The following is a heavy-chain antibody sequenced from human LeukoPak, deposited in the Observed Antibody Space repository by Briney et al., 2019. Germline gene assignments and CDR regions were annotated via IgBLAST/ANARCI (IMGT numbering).Heavy chain of an antibody. J-gene: IGHJ3*02. V-gene: IGHV3-23*01. D-gene: IGHD6-19*01. CDR3: AKPRGEEWLVGLYDAFDI. CDR1: GFTFSSYA. CDR2: ISGSDGST. Sequence: GGSLRLSCAASGFTFSSYAMSWVRRAPGKGLEWVSVISGSDGSTYYADSVKGRFTISRDNSKNTLYLQMNSLRAEDTAVFYCAKPRGEEWLVGLYDAFDIWGQGTMVTVSS.